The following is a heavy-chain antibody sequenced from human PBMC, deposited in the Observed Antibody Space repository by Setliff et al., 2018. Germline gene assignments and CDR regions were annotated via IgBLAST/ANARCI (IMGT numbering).Heavy chain of an antibody. Sequence: ASVKVSCKVSGYTLTELSTHWVRQAPGKGLEWMGGFDPEDGETIYAQKFQGRVTMTEDTSTDTAYMELSSLRSEDTAVYYCASTSLEWLLYGSPDAFDIWGQGTMVTVSS. J-gene: IGHJ3*02. D-gene: IGHD3-3*01. CDR3: ASTSLEWLLYGSPDAFDI. CDR2: FDPEDGET. V-gene: IGHV1-24*01. CDR1: GYTLTELS.